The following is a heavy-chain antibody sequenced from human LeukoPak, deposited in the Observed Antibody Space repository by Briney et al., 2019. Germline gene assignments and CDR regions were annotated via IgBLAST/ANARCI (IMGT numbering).Heavy chain of an antibody. Sequence: GGSLRLSCAASGFTFSNFAMHWVRQAPGKGLEWVAVISYDGDNEYYADSVKGQFTISRDNSKDRLYLQMNSLRPEDTAMYYCARDRGYSNSLDYWGQGTLVTVSS. V-gene: IGHV3-30-3*01. CDR3: ARDRGYSNSLDY. CDR1: GFTFSNFA. D-gene: IGHD4-11*01. CDR2: ISYDGDNE. J-gene: IGHJ4*02.